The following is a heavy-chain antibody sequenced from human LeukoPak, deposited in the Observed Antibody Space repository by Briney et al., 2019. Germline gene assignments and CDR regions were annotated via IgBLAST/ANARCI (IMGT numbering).Heavy chain of an antibody. CDR2: ISGDADST. V-gene: IGHV3-23*01. CDR3: AKKEGGFVH. CDR1: GFTFSNYA. J-gene: IGHJ4*02. D-gene: IGHD1-26*01. Sequence: GGSLRLSCAASGFTFSNYAMSWVRQAPGRGLEWVSAISGDADSTYYADSVKGRFTISRDNSKNTLYLQVNSLRADDTAVYYCAKKEGGFVHWGQGALVTVSS.